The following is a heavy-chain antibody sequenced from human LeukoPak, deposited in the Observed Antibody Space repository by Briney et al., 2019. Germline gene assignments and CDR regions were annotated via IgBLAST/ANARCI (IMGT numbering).Heavy chain of an antibody. CDR1: GFTFDDYA. Sequence: GGSLRLSCAASGFTFDDYAVHWVRQAPGKGLEWVSFISGDGGSTDYADSVKGRFTISRDNSKNSLYLHMNSLRTEETALYYCAKGYYAMDVWGQGTTVTVSS. CDR3: AKGYYAMDV. CDR2: ISGDGGST. J-gene: IGHJ6*02. V-gene: IGHV3-43*02.